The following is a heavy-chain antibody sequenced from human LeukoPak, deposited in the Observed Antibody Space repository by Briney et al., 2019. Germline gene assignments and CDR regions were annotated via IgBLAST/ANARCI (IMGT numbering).Heavy chain of an antibody. J-gene: IGHJ4*02. V-gene: IGHV1-18*01. CDR3: ARDPPPNWGSGAFDY. CDR2: ISAYNGNT. D-gene: IGHD7-27*01. Sequence: GASVKVSCKASGYTFTSYGISWVRQAPGQGLEWMGWISAYNGNTNYAQKLQGRVTMTTDTSTSTAYMELRSLRSDDTAVYYCARDPPPNWGSGAFDYWGQGTLVTVSS. CDR1: GYTFTSYG.